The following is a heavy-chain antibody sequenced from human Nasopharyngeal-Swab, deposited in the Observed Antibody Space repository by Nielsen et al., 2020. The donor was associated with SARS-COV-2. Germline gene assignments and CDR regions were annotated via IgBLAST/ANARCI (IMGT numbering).Heavy chain of an antibody. V-gene: IGHV3-30*18. J-gene: IGHJ3*02. CDR1: GFTFSSYG. CDR3: AKELRSVTIIVVVITTFAFDI. Sequence: GGSLRLSCAASGFTFSSYGMHWVRQAPGKGLEWVAVISYDGSNKYYADSVKGRFTISRDSSKNTLYLQMNSLRAEDTAVYYCAKELRSVTIIVVVITTFAFDIWGQGTMVTVSS. D-gene: IGHD3-22*01. CDR2: ISYDGSNK.